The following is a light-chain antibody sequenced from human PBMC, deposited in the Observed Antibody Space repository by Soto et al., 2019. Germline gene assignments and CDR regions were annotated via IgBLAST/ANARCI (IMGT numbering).Light chain of an antibody. Sequence: DIVMTQSPDSLAVSLGERATINCKASQSVAYTSNKKTYVAWYQQKAGQPPKLLLYWSSTRASGVPDRFSGSGSGTDFTLTISCLQAEDVAVYYCQQYYSPLWTFGQGTKVQIK. J-gene: IGKJ1*01. CDR3: QQYYSPLWT. CDR2: WSS. V-gene: IGKV4-1*01. CDR1: QSVAYTSNKKTY.